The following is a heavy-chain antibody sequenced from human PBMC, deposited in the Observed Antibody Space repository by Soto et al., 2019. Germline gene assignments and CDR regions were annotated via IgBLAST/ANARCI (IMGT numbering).Heavy chain of an antibody. J-gene: IGHJ4*02. Sequence: QVQLVQSGAEVKKPGASVKVSCKASGYTFTSYGISWVRQAPGQGLEWMGWISAYNGNTNYAQKLQGRVTMTTDKSTSTAYMERRSLRSDDTAVYYCARDLEDSSGWYSFNYFDYWGQGTLVTVFS. D-gene: IGHD6-19*01. V-gene: IGHV1-18*01. CDR3: ARDLEDSSGWYSFNYFDY. CDR1: GYTFTSYG. CDR2: ISAYNGNT.